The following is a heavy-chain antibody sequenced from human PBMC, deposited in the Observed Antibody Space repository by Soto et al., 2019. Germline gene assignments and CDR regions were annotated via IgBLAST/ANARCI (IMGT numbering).Heavy chain of an antibody. Sequence: PGGSLRLSCAASGFTFSVYGIHWVRQAPGKGLEWVAVIWSDGSHKYYADSVKGRFTISRDNSKNTLYLQMNSLRAEDTAVYYCARDLDDSSGYYRYWGQGTLVTVSS. CDR1: GFTFSVYG. CDR2: IWSDGSHK. J-gene: IGHJ4*02. D-gene: IGHD3-22*01. V-gene: IGHV3-33*01. CDR3: ARDLDDSSGYYRY.